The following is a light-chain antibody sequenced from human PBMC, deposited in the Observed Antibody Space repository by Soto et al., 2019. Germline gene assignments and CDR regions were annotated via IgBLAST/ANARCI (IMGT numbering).Light chain of an antibody. CDR3: QQRYSTPIT. V-gene: IGKV1-39*01. CDR1: QSIRTC. Sequence: DIQMTQSPSSLYASVGDRVTITCRASQSIRTCLNWYQPKPGRAPKLLIYAASSLHSGVPSRFRGSWSGTEFPLTISSRQPEDSATYYCQQRYSTPITFGGGTKVDIK. CDR2: AAS. J-gene: IGKJ4*01.